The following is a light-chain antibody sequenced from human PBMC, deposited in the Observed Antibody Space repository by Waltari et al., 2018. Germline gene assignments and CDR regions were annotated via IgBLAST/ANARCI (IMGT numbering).Light chain of an antibody. J-gene: IGKJ2*01. CDR3: QQSYSTLGT. Sequence: DIQMTQSPSSLSTSVGDRVTITCRASQSISTYLNWYQQTPGKAPKLLIYAASSLQSGVPSRFSGSGSGTDFTLTISSLQPEDFVTYYCQQSYSTLGTFGQGTKLEIK. CDR2: AAS. V-gene: IGKV1-39*01. CDR1: QSISTY.